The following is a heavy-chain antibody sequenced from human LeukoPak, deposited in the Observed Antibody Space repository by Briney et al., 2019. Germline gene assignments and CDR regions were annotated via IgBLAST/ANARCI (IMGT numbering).Heavy chain of an antibody. CDR1: GFTFSGYW. CDR3: ARGVYAFDV. D-gene: IGHD6-6*01. J-gene: IGHJ3*01. V-gene: IGHV3-7*01. CDR2: MNEDGSEI. Sequence: GGSLRLSCAASGFTFSGYWMTWVHQAPGTGLEWVTYMNEDGSEIYYVDFVKGRFTISRDNGKNSLYLQMNSLRADDTAVYYCARGVYAFDVWGQGTMVTVSS.